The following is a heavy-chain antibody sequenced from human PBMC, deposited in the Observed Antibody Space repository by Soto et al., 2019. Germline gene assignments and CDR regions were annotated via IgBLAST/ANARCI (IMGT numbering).Heavy chain of an antibody. V-gene: IGHV1-3*01. Sequence: ASVTVSCKASVYTLTSYAIHWVRQAPGQRLEWMGWINAGNGNTKYSQKFQGRVTITRDTSASTAYMELSSLRSEDTAVYYCARDLNRFHPGITGTTVHRDYWGQGTLVTVSS. J-gene: IGHJ4*02. CDR3: ARDLNRFHPGITGTTVHRDY. CDR2: INAGNGNT. CDR1: VYTLTSYA. D-gene: IGHD1-20*01.